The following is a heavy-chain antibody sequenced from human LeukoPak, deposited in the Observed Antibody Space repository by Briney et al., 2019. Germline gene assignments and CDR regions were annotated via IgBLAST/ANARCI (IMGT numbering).Heavy chain of an antibody. CDR3: ARIRGDTGGDY. CDR2: VNQGGTEK. Sequence: GGSLRLSCAASGFTFSSQWMSWVRQAPGKGLEWVANVNQGGTEKYYVDSVKGRFTISRDNAKNSLYLQMSSLRAEDTAVYYCARIRGDTGGDYWGQGTLVTVSS. J-gene: IGHJ4*02. V-gene: IGHV3-7*01. D-gene: IGHD4-23*01. CDR1: GFTFSSQW.